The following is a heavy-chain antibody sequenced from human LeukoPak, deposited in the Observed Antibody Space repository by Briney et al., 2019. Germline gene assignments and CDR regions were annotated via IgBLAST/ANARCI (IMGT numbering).Heavy chain of an antibody. D-gene: IGHD1-26*01. CDR3: ARGGSYLSAFDI. Sequence: PGGSLRLSCAASGFTFSSYSMNWVRQAPGKGLEWVSGVSWESDTIGYADSVKGRFTISRDNSKNTLYLQMNSLRAEDTAVYYCARGGSYLSAFDIWGQGTMVTVSS. J-gene: IGHJ3*02. CDR1: GFTFSSYS. V-gene: IGHV3-48*01. CDR2: VSWESDTI.